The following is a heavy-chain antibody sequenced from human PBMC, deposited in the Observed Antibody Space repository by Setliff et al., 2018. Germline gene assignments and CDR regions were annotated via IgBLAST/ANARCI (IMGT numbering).Heavy chain of an antibody. CDR3: ASTSGDPPAGAATHAAVGFDY. CDR2: ITPTTGTT. J-gene: IGHJ4*02. V-gene: IGHV1-46*01. CDR1: GDIFSGHY. D-gene: IGHD2-15*01. Sequence: GASVKVSCKASGDIFSGHYIHWVRQAPGQGLEWMGLITPTTGTTNYAQKLQGRVTMTTDTSTSTAYMELRSLRSADTAGYYCASTSGDPPAGAATHAAVGFDYWGQGTLVTVS.